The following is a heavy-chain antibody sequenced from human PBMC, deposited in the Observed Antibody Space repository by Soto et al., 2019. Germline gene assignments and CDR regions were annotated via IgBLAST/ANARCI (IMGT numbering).Heavy chain of an antibody. J-gene: IGHJ6*02. Sequence: GGSLRLSCAASGFTFSSYAMSWVRQAPGKGLEWVSAIIGSGGSTYYTDSVKGRFTISRDNSKNTLYLQMNNLRAEDTALYYCAGEYSSSSSVFFAMDVWGQGTTVTVSS. CDR3: AGEYSSSSSVFFAMDV. D-gene: IGHD6-6*01. CDR2: IIGSGGST. V-gene: IGHV3-23*01. CDR1: GFTFSSYA.